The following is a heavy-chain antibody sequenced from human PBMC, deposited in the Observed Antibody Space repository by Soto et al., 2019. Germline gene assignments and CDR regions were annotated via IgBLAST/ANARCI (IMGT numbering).Heavy chain of an antibody. Sequence: SETLSLTCAVSGGSISGYYWSWIRQPPGKGLEWIGYIYYSGSTNYSPSLKSRVTISVDTSKNQFSLKLISVTAADTAVYSCAKMRPVAGGYYFDYWGLGTLVTVSS. V-gene: IGHV4-59*08. J-gene: IGHJ4*02. CDR1: GGSISGYY. D-gene: IGHD6-19*01. CDR3: AKMRPVAGGYYFDY. CDR2: IYYSGST.